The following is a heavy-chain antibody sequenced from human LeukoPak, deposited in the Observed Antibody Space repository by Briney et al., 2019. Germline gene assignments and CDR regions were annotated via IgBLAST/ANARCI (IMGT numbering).Heavy chain of an antibody. CDR3: ARVQAMMVSRGWFDP. V-gene: IGHV3-74*01. J-gene: IGHJ5*02. D-gene: IGHD3-22*01. Sequence: GGSLRLSCAAAGFTFSSYWMHWVRQAPGKGLVWVSRINSDGSSTSYADSVKGRFTISRDNAKNTLYLQMSSLRAEDTAVYYCARVQAMMVSRGWFDPWGQGTLVTVSS. CDR2: INSDGSST. CDR1: GFTFSSYW.